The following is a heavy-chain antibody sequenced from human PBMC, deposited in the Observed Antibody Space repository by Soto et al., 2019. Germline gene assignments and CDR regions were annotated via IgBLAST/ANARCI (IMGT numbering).Heavy chain of an antibody. V-gene: IGHV3-48*01. J-gene: IGHJ4*02. CDR2: ISSSSSTI. CDR3: ARDHLDYGDYNFDY. D-gene: IGHD4-17*01. CDR1: GFTFSSYS. Sequence: GGSLRLSCAASGFTFSSYSMNWVRQAPGKGLEWVSYISSSSSTIYYADSVKGRFTISRDNAKNSLYLQMDSLRAEDTAVYYCARDHLDYGDYNFDYWGQGTLVTVSS.